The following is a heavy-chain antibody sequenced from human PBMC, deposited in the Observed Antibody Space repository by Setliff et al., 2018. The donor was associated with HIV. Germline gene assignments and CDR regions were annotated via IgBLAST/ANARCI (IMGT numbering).Heavy chain of an antibody. D-gene: IGHD4-17*01. CDR2: INTHTGSP. CDR3: ARALYGDYGGDINWFDP. CDR1: GYTLINYA. J-gene: IGHJ5*02. Sequence: ASVKVSCKASGYTLINYAMNWVRQAPGQGLEWMGWINTHTGSPTYAQAFTGRFVFSVDTSVSTAYLQISSLKAEDTAVYYCARALYGDYGGDINWFDPWGQGTLVTVS. V-gene: IGHV7-4-1*02.